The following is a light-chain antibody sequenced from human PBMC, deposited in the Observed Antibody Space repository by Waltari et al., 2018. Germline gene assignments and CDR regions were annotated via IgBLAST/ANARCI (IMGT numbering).Light chain of an antibody. V-gene: IGLV2-14*01. J-gene: IGLJ2*01. CDR3: ASYTSGSTHVA. CDR2: DVS. CDR1: SSDIGAYHY. Sequence: QSALTQPASVSGSPGQSITISCTGTSSDIGAYHYVSWYQQFPGKAPKLIIDDVSKRPSGVSNRFSGSKSGDSASLTISGLQVDDEAHYHCASYTSGSTHVAFGGGTQVTVL.